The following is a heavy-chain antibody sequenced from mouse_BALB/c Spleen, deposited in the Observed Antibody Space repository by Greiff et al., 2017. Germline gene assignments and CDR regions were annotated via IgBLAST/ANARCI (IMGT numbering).Heavy chain of an antibody. CDR1: GFTFSSYT. CDR2: ISSGGST. J-gene: IGHJ2*01. V-gene: IGHV5-6-5*01. CDR3: ARRVTSYYFDY. Sequence: EVKLVESGGGLVQPGGSLKLSCAASGFTFSSYTMSWVRQTPEKRLEWVASISSGGSTYYPDSVKGRFTISRDNARNILYLQMSSLRSEDTAMYYCARRVTSYYFDYWGQGTTLTVSS. D-gene: IGHD2-2*01.